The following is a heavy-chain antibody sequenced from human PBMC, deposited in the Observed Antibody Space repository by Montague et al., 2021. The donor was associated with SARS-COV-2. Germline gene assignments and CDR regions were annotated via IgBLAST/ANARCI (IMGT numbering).Heavy chain of an antibody. D-gene: IGHD3-10*01. V-gene: IGHV3-23*01. CDR1: GFTSKNYA. Sequence: SLRLSCAASGFTSKNYAMGWVRRAPGKGLEWVSAVSDTGGGTYYADSVKGRFTISRDNGRNSVHLQMNSLRAEDTALYYCAKDDGSGNYYNGLYENWGQGTRVTVSS. CDR2: VSDTGGGT. J-gene: IGHJ4*02. CDR3: AKDDGSGNYYNGLYEN.